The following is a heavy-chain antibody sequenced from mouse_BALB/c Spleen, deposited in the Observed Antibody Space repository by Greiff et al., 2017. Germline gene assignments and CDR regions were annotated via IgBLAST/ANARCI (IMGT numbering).Heavy chain of an antibody. CDR1: GFSLTSYG. CDR2: IWAGGST. Sequence: VKLQESGPGLVAPSQSLSITCTVSGFSLTSYGVHWVRQPPGKGLEWLGVIWAGGSTNYNSALMSRLSISKDNSKSQVFLKMNSLQTDDTAMYYCARASYDYPYAMDYWGQGTSVTVSS. V-gene: IGHV2-9*02. J-gene: IGHJ4*01. D-gene: IGHD2-4*01. CDR3: ARASYDYPYAMDY.